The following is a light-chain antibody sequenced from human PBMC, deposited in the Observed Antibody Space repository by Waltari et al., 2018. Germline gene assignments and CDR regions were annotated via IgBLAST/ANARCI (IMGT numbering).Light chain of an antibody. CDR1: QSISSY. CDR3: QQSYSTPRVFT. V-gene: IGKV1-39*01. CDR2: AAS. Sequence: DIQMTQSPSSLSASVGDRVTIPCRASQSISSYLNWYQQKPGKAPKLLIYAASSLQSGVPSRFSGSGSGTDFTLTISSLQPEDFATYYCQQSYSTPRVFTFGPGTKVDIK. J-gene: IGKJ3*01.